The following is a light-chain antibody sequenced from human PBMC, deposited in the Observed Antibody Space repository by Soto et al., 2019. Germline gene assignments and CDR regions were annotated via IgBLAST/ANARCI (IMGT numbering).Light chain of an antibody. J-gene: IGKJ4*01. CDR2: AAS. Sequence: DIQLTQSPSFPSASVGDRVTITCRASQGISKYLAWYQQKPGKAPNLLIYAASILHSGVPSRFSGSGSGTEFILTISSLQPEDFATYYCQELNRFPLTFGGGTKVEIK. V-gene: IGKV1-9*01. CDR3: QELNRFPLT. CDR1: QGISKY.